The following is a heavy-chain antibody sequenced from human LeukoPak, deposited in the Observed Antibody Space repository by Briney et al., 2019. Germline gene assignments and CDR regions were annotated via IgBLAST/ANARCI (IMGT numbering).Heavy chain of an antibody. V-gene: IGHV3-23*01. D-gene: IGHD3-10*01. CDR2: ISGSGGST. CDR3: AKDRPSRHYYGSGSANWFDP. J-gene: IGHJ5*02. CDR1: GFTFSSYG. Sequence: GGSLRLSCAASGFTFSSYGMSWVRQAPGKGLEWVSAISGSGGSTHYADSVKGRFTISRDNSKNTLYLQMNSLRAEDTAVYYCAKDRPSRHYYGSGSANWFDPWGQGTLVTVSS.